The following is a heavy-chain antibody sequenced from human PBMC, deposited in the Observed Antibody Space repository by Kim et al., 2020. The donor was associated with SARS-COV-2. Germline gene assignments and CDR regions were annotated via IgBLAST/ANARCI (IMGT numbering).Heavy chain of an antibody. CDR2: IDKSGTSV. CDR1: GFMFGSYG. Sequence: GGSLRLSCKASGFMFGSYGMNWVRLAPGKGLEWLSHIDKSGTSVYYGDSMKGRITISRDNVKNSLDLQMNSLRVEDTAIYYCVVGVHYFGSPGPINWFDPWGQGYVPTFAS. D-gene: IGHD3-9*01. V-gene: IGHV3-48*03. CDR3: VVGVHYFGSPGPINWFDP. J-gene: IGHJ5*02.